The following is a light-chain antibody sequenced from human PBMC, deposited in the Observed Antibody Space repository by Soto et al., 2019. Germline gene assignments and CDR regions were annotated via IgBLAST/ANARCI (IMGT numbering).Light chain of an antibody. CDR2: DAS. Sequence: EIVLTQSPATLSLSPGERATLSCRASQSVSDYLAWYQQKPGQAPRLLIYDASNRATGIPARFSGSGFGTDFTLTISSLEPEDFAVYYCEQRSIWPLYTFGQGTKVDLK. J-gene: IGKJ2*01. V-gene: IGKV3-11*01. CDR1: QSVSDY. CDR3: EQRSIWPLYT.